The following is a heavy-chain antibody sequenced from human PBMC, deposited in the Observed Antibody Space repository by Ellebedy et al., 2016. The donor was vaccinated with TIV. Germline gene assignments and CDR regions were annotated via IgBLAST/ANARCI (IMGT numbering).Heavy chain of an antibody. CDR1: GYTLTELS. CDR3: ARGSPYGDNPYYFDY. CDR2: FDPEDGET. D-gene: IGHD4-17*01. J-gene: IGHJ4*02. V-gene: IGHV1-24*01. Sequence: ASVKVSCKVSGYTLTELSMHWVRQAPGKGLEWMGGFDPEDGETIYAQKFQGRVTMTTDTSTSTAYMELSSLRSEDTAVYYCARGSPYGDNPYYFDYWGQGTLVTVSS.